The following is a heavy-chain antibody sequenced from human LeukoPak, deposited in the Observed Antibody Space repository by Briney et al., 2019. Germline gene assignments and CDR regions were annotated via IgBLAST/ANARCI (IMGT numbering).Heavy chain of an antibody. CDR3: ARPLDSGGYIVY. CDR1: GGSISSSSYY. D-gene: IGHD5-12*01. Sequence: KPSETLSLTCTVSGGSISSSSYYWGWIRQPPGKGLEWIGSIYYSGSTYYNPSLKSRVTISVDTSKNQFSLKLSSVTAADTAVYYCARPLDSGGYIVYWGQGTLVTVSS. V-gene: IGHV4-39*01. J-gene: IGHJ4*02. CDR2: IYYSGST.